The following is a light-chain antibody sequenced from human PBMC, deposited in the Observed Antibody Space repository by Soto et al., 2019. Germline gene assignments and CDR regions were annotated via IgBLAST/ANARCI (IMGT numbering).Light chain of an antibody. J-gene: IGKJ5*01. CDR3: MQALQIPPT. V-gene: IGKV2-28*01. CDR2: LGS. CDR1: QSLLHSNDYNY. Sequence: DIVMTQSPLSLPVTPGEPASMSCRSSQSLLHSNDYNYLDWYLQKPGQSPQLLIYLGSNRASGVPDRFSGSGSGTDFTLEISRVEAEDAGVYYCMQALQIPPTFGQGTRLEIK.